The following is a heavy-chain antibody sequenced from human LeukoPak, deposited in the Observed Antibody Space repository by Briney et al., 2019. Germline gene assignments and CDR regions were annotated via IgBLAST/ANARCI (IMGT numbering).Heavy chain of an antibody. Sequence: SETLSLTCTVSGYSISSGYYWGWIWQPPGKGLEWIGSMYHSGSTYYNPSLKSRVTISVDTSKNQFSLKLSSVTAADTAVYYCARKQAANTYNHFDYWGQGTLVTVSS. V-gene: IGHV4-38-2*02. CDR2: MYHSGST. CDR3: ARKQAANTYNHFDY. CDR1: GYSISSGYY. D-gene: IGHD3-16*01. J-gene: IGHJ4*02.